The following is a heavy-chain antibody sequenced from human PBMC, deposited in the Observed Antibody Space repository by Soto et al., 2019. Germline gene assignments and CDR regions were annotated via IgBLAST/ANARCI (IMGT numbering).Heavy chain of an antibody. CDR3: ASTLWFGAQPGYYMDV. CDR1: GGSISSSSYY. D-gene: IGHD3-10*01. J-gene: IGHJ6*03. V-gene: IGHV4-39*01. CDR2: IYYSGST. Sequence: PSETLSLTCTVSGGSISSSSYYWGWIRQPPGKGLEWIGSIYYSGSTYYNPSLKSRVTISVDTSKNQFSLKLSSVTAADTAVYYCASTLWFGAQPGYYMDVWGKGTTVTVSS.